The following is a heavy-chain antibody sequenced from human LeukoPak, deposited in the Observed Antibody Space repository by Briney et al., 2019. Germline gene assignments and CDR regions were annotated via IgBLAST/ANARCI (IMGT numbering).Heavy chain of an antibody. CDR3: ARDRGDFWSGYSGEYNWFDP. Sequence: PGGSLRLSCAASGFTFSSYAMHWVRRAPGKGLEWVAVISYDGSNKYYADSVKGRFTISRDNSKNTLYLQMNSLRAEDTAVYYCARDRGDFWSGYSGEYNWFDPWGQGTLVTVSS. CDR2: ISYDGSNK. J-gene: IGHJ5*02. D-gene: IGHD3-3*01. CDR1: GFTFSSYA. V-gene: IGHV3-30-3*01.